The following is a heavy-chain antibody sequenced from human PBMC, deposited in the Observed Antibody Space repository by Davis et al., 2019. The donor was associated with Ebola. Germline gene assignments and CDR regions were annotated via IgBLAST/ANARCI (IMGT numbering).Heavy chain of an antibody. Sequence: GESLKISCAASGFIFSSYVMSWVRRAPGKGLEWVSTLGLSADTYYADSVKGRFTISRDNSKNTLYLQMNSLRAEDTAVYYCARDGVSEFIDLDYWGRGTLVTVSS. D-gene: IGHD3-16*02. CDR3: ARDGVSEFIDLDY. J-gene: IGHJ4*02. CDR2: LGLSADT. V-gene: IGHV3-23*01. CDR1: GFIFSSYV.